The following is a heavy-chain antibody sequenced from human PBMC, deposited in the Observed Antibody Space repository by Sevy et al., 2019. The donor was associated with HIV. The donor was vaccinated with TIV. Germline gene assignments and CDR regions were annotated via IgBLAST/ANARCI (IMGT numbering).Heavy chain of an antibody. Sequence: SETLSLTCTVSGGSINSDHWNWIRQPPGKGLEWIGYVYYIGGTNYNPSLKNRVTISVDRTKNQFSLKLTSVTAADTDVYYGARRNDFDIWGQGTMVTVSS. CDR3: ARRNDFDI. CDR1: GGSINSDH. V-gene: IGHV4-59*08. J-gene: IGHJ3*02. CDR2: VYYIGGT.